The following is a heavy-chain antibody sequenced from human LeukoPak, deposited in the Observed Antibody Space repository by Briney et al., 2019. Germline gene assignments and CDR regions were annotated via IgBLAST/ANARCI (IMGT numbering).Heavy chain of an antibody. V-gene: IGHV1-18*01. CDR3: ARYHVWGSYRYTADY. J-gene: IGHJ4*02. CDR1: GYTFTSYG. D-gene: IGHD3-16*02. Sequence: ASVKVSCKASGYTFTSYGISWVRQAPGQGLEWMGWISAYNGNTNYAQKLQGRVTMTTDTSTSTAYMELRSLRSDDTAVYYCARYHVWGSYRYTADYWGQGTLVTVSS. CDR2: ISAYNGNT.